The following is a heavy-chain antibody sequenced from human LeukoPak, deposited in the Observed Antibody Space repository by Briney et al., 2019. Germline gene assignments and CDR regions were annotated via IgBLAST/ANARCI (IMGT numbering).Heavy chain of an antibody. V-gene: IGHV3-30*18. CDR1: GFTFSSYG. D-gene: IGHD3-9*01. CDR3: AKDLERYFDWLSDTRDYGMDV. CDR2: ISYDGSNK. J-gene: IGHJ6*04. Sequence: GGSLRLSCAASGFTFSSYGMHWVRQAPGKGLEWVAVISYDGSNKYYADSVKGRFTISRDNSKNTLYLQMNSLRAEDTAVYYCAKDLERYFDWLSDTRDYGMDVWGKGTTVTVSS.